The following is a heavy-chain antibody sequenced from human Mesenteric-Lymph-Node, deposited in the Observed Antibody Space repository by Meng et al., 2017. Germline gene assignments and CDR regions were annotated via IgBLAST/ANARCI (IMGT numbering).Heavy chain of an antibody. D-gene: IGHD6-19*01. J-gene: IGHJ4*02. Sequence: ASVKVSCKAYGYTFTSYGISWVRQAPGQGLEWMGWISTYNGNTNYAQKLQGRVTMTTDTSTSTAYMELSSLRSEDTAVYYCASDVGYSSGWSYGYWGQGTLVTVSS. CDR1: GYTFTSYG. V-gene: IGHV1-18*01. CDR2: ISTYNGNT. CDR3: ASDVGYSSGWSYGY.